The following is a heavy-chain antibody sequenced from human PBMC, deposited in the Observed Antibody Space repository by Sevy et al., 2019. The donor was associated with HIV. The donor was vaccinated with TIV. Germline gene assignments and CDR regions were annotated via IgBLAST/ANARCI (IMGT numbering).Heavy chain of an antibody. Sequence: GGSLRLSCAASGFTFSSYSMNWVRQAPGKGLEWVSYISSSSSTIYYADSVKGRFTISRDNAKNSLYLQMNSLRAEDTAVYYCTTYLGYCRSTSCHYYFDNWGQGTLVTVSS. J-gene: IGHJ4*02. CDR1: GFTFSSYS. CDR3: TTYLGYCRSTSCHYYFDN. V-gene: IGHV3-48*01. D-gene: IGHD2-2*03. CDR2: ISSSSSTI.